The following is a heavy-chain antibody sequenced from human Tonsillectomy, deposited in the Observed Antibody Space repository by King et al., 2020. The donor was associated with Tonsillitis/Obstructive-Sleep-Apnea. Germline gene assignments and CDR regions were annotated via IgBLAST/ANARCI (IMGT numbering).Heavy chain of an antibody. CDR2: IRSKAYGGTT. J-gene: IGHJ4*02. CDR3: TSGLSSPGKGVPFCY. V-gene: IGHV3-49*04. D-gene: IGHD6-6*01. Sequence: VQLVESGGGLVQPGRSLRLSCTASGFTFGDYAMSWVRQAPGKGLEWVGFIRSKAYGGTTEYAASVKGRFTISRDDSKSIAYLQMNSLKTEDTAMYYCTSGLSSPGKGVPFCYWGPGTLVIVSS. CDR1: GFTFGDYA.